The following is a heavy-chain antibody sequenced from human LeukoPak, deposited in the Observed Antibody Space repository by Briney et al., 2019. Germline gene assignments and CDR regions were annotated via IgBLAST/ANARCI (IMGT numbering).Heavy chain of an antibody. CDR3: ARLDTAMAPLDY. V-gene: IGHV4-39*01. CDR2: IYYSGST. CDR1: GGSISSSSYY. J-gene: IGHJ4*02. Sequence: NPSEALSLTCTVSGGSISSSSYYWGWIRQPPGKGLEWIGSIYYSGSTYYNPSLKSRVTISVDTSKNQFSLKLSSVTAADTAVYYCARLDTAMAPLDYRGQGTLVTVSS. D-gene: IGHD5-18*01.